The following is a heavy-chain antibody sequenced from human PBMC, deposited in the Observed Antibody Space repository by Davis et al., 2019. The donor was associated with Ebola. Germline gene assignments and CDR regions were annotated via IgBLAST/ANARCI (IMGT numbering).Heavy chain of an antibody. CDR1: GGSFSGYY. Sequence: SDTLSPTCAVYGGSFSGYYWSWIRQPPGKGLEWIGEINHSGSTNYNPSLKSRVTISVDTSKNQFSLKLSSVTAADTAVYYCARIVVVPAAIRHRRDYYYYGMDVWGQGTTVTVSS. CDR2: INHSGST. J-gene: IGHJ6*02. D-gene: IGHD2-2*02. CDR3: ARIVVVPAAIRHRRDYYYYGMDV. V-gene: IGHV4-34*01.